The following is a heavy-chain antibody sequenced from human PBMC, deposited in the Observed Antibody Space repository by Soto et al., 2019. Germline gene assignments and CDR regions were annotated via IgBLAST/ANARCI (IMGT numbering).Heavy chain of an antibody. CDR3: ARSRLNYYASGIGMDV. CDR1: GGFFSAYY. J-gene: IGHJ6*02. D-gene: IGHD3-10*01. CDR2: INHSGST. V-gene: IGHV4-34*01. Sequence: SEARCVPRTGSGGFFSAYYWRWSRQPPGKGLEWIGEINHSGSTNYNPSLKSRVTISVDTSKNQFSLKLSSVTAADTAVYYCARSRLNYYASGIGMDVWGRGSTVT.